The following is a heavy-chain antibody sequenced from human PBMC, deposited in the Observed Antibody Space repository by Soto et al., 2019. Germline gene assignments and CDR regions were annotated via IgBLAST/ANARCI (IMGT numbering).Heavy chain of an antibody. CDR2: ISAYNGNT. V-gene: IGHV1-18*01. J-gene: IGHJ4*02. CDR3: ARPAKSIAVAGLDY. D-gene: IGHD6-19*01. Sequence: ASVKVSCKASGYTFTSYGISCVRQAPGQGLEWMGWISAYNGNTNYAQKLQGRVTMTTDTSTSTAYMELRSLRSDDTAVYYCARPAKSIAVAGLDYWGQGTLVTVSS. CDR1: GYTFTSYG.